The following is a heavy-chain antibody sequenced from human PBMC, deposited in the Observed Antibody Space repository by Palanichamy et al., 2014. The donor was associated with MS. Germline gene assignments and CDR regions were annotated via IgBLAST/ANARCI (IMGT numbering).Heavy chain of an antibody. CDR3: ARGWRDCSSDSCYKKGYYSYVMDV. CDR1: GLTLSTYS. CDR2: ISSSASTI. J-gene: IGHJ6*02. Sequence: EGQLVESGGGLVQPGESLRLSCVASGLTLSTYSMNWVRQAPGKGLEWISYISSSASTIYYEGSLKGRFTISRDNAKNSLYLQVNSLRDEDTAVYYCARGWRDCSSDSCYKKGYYSYVMDVWGQGTTVTVSS. V-gene: IGHV3-48*02. D-gene: IGHD2-2*02.